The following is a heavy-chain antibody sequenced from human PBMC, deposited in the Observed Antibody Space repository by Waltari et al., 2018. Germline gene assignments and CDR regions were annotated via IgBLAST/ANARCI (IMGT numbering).Heavy chain of an antibody. CDR2: IYHSGST. J-gene: IGHJ6*03. V-gene: IGHV4-38-2*02. Sequence: QVQLQESGPGLVKPSETLSITCTVSGYSISSGYYWGWIRQPPGKGLEWIGSIYHSGSTYYNPSLKSRVTISVDTSKNQFSLKLSSVTAADTAVYYCARVAATLTYYYMDVWGKGTMVTVSS. CDR3: ARVAATLTYYYMDV. CDR1: GYSISSGYY. D-gene: IGHD6-13*01.